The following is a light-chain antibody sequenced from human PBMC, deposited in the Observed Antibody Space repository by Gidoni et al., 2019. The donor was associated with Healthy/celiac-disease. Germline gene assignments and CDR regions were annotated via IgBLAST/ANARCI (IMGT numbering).Light chain of an antibody. J-gene: IGLJ3*02. Sequence: QSVLTQPPSASGTPGQRVTISSSGSSSNIGGNYVYWYQHVPGTAPKLLIYKNNERPSGVPDRFSGSKSGTSASLAISGLRSDDEADYYCATWDGSLSAWVFGGGTKLTVL. CDR3: ATWDGSLSAWV. CDR2: KNN. CDR1: SSNIGGNY. V-gene: IGLV1-47*01.